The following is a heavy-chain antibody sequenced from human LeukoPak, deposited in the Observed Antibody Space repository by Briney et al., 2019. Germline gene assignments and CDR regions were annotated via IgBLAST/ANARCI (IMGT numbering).Heavy chain of an antibody. V-gene: IGHV3-11*04. CDR1: GFTFSDYY. Sequence: GGSLRLSCAVSGFTFSDYYMSWIRQAPGKGLEWVSYISSSGSTIYYADSVKGRFTISRDNAKNSLYLQMNSLRAEDTAVYYCARVIAAAGTFSYYYMDVWGKGTTVTISS. CDR3: ARVIAAAGTFSYYYMDV. CDR2: ISSSGSTI. D-gene: IGHD6-13*01. J-gene: IGHJ6*03.